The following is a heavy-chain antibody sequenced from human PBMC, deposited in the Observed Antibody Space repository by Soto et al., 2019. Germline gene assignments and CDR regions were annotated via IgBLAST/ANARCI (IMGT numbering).Heavy chain of an antibody. V-gene: IGHV3-9*01. CDR1: GFTFDDYA. CDR2: ISWNSGSI. D-gene: IGHD3-16*02. Sequence: GGSLRLSCAASGFTFDDYAMHWVRQAPGKGLEWVSGISWNSGSIGYADSVKGRFTISRDNAKNSLYLQMNSLRAEDTALYYCAKDGGLRLGELSSWGQGTLVTVSS. J-gene: IGHJ5*02. CDR3: AKDGGLRLGELSS.